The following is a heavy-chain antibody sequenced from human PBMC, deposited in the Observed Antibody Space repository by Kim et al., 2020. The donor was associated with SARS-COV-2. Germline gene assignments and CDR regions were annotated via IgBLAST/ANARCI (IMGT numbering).Heavy chain of an antibody. D-gene: IGHD6-6*01. V-gene: IGHV3-30-3*01. J-gene: IGHJ6*02. Sequence: GGSLRLSCAASGFTFSSYAMHWVRQAPGKGLEWVAVMSYDGSNKYYADSVKGRFTISRDNSKNTLYLQMNSLRAEDTAVYYCARSIAGSYYYGMDVWGQGTTVTVSS. CDR2: MSYDGSNK. CDR3: ARSIAGSYYYGMDV. CDR1: GFTFSSYA.